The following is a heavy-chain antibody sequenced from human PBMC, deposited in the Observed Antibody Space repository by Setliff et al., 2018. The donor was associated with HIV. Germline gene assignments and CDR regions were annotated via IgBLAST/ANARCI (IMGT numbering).Heavy chain of an antibody. D-gene: IGHD3-16*01. Sequence: ASVKVSCKASGYTFTDNYIHWVRQAPGQGLEWVAWINPSSGRTDYAQRFQGRVTLTSDSSIGTAYMELSRLRSDDTATYYCTRDYAHYFDFWGQGTLVTVSS. CDR1: GYTFTDNY. CDR2: INPSSGRT. V-gene: IGHV1-2*02. J-gene: IGHJ4*02. CDR3: TRDYAHYFDF.